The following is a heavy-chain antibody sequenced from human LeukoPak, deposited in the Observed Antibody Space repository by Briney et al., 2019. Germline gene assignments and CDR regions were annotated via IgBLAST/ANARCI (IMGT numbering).Heavy chain of an antibody. J-gene: IGHJ4*02. CDR1: GFTFSSYA. CDR2: ISGSGGST. V-gene: IGHV3-23*01. CDR3: AKDLKYTVSLRIADF. Sequence: GGSLRLSCAASGFTFSSYAMSWVRQAPGKGLEWVSLISGSGGSTNYADSVKGRFTISRDNSKNMLYVQMNSLRAEDTAVYYCAKDLKYTVSLRIADFWGQGTLVTVSS. D-gene: IGHD1-26*01.